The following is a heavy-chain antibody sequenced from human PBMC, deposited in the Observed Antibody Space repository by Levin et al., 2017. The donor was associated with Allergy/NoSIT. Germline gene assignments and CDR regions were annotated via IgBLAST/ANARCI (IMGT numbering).Heavy chain of an antibody. CDR1: GFTVSSNY. CDR2: IYSGGST. Sequence: PGGSLRLSCAASGFTVSSNYMSWVRQAPGKGLEWVSVIYSGGSTYYADSVKGRFTISRDNSKNTLYLQMNSLRAEDTAVYYCAREAVPAAMTVNYGMDVWGQGTTVTVSS. J-gene: IGHJ6*02. CDR3: AREAVPAAMTVNYGMDV. V-gene: IGHV3-66*01. D-gene: IGHD2-2*01.